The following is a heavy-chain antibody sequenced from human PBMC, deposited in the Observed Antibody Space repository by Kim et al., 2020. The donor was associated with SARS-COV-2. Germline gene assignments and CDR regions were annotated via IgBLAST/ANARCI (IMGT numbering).Heavy chain of an antibody. CDR2: GDT. D-gene: IGHD6-19*01. J-gene: IGHJ4*02. CDR3: AGGGGWLTDH. V-gene: IGHV4-59*09. Sequence: GDTNYNPSRKSRVTMSVDTSQNQFSLKLNSMTAADTAVYFGAGGGGWLTDHWGQGTLVIVSS.